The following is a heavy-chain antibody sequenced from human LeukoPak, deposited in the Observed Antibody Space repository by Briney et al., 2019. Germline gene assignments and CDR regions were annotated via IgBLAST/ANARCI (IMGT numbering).Heavy chain of an antibody. Sequence: SETLSLTCTVSGGSISSGDYYWSWIRQPPGKGLEWIGYIYYSGSTYYNPSLKSRVTISVDTSKNQFSLKLSSVTAADTAVYYCARDVGNSSGYFDAFDIWGQGTMVTVSS. CDR1: GGSISSGDYY. D-gene: IGHD3-22*01. CDR2: IYYSGST. V-gene: IGHV4-30-4*01. CDR3: ARDVGNSSGYFDAFDI. J-gene: IGHJ3*02.